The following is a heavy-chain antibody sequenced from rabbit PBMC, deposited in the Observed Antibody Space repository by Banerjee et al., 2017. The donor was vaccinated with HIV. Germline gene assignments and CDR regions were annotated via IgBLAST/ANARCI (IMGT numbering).Heavy chain of an antibody. J-gene: IGHJ4*01. V-gene: IGHV1S45*01. CDR3: ARAGGFENYFNL. D-gene: IGHD1-1*01. CDR1: GFTLSDVYY. Sequence: QEQLVESGGGLVQPEGSLTVTCKASGFTLSDVYYMSWVRQAPGKGLEWIACIDAGSTGRTYYVGWAKGRFPISKTSSTTVTLQMTSLTAADTATYFCARAGGFENYFNLWGPGTLVTVS. CDR2: IDAGSTGRT.